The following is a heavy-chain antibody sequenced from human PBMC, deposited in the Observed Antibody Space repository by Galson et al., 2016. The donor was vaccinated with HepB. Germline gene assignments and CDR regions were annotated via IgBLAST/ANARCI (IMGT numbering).Heavy chain of an antibody. Sequence: SLRLSCAASGFTFTDYGLHWVRQAPGKGLEWVAVISFDGSNKQYADSVKGRFTISRDDSNNTLFLQMNSLRPEDTAVYYCLSSGWYIGFDYWGQGALVTVSS. V-gene: IGHV3-30*03. J-gene: IGHJ4*02. D-gene: IGHD6-19*01. CDR1: GFTFTDYG. CDR2: ISFDGSNK. CDR3: LSSGWYIGFDY.